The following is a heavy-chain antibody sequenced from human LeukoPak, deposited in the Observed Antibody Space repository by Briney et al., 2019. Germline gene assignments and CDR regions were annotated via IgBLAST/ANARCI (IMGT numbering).Heavy chain of an antibody. CDR2: IDSDGGNT. J-gene: IGHJ4*02. Sequence: GGSLRLSCAASGFTFSSLRMHWVRQATGQGLVWVSRIDSDGGNTYYADSVKGRFTISRDNSKNTLYLQMNSLRAEDTAVYYCAKPLVGATYFDYWGQGTLVTVSS. V-gene: IGHV3-74*01. D-gene: IGHD1-26*01. CDR1: GFTFSSLR. CDR3: AKPLVGATYFDY.